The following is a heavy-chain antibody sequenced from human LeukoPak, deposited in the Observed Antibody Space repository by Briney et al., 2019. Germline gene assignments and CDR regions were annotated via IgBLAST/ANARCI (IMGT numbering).Heavy chain of an antibody. J-gene: IGHJ4*02. V-gene: IGHV1-3*01. Sequence: ASVKVSCKASGYTFTSYAMHWVRQAPGQRLEWMGWISAGNGNTEYSQKFQDRVTITRDTSASTAYMELSSLRSEDTAVYYCARDGQNYDSGKAAYFDYWGQGALVTVSS. CDR3: ARDGQNYDSGKAAYFDY. CDR2: ISAGNGNT. CDR1: GYTFTSYA. D-gene: IGHD3-10*01.